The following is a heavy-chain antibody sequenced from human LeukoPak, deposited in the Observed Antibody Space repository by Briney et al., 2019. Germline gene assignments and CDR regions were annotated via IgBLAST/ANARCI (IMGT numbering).Heavy chain of an antibody. CDR2: ISRTSEYI. J-gene: IGHJ4*02. Sequence: PGGSLRLSCAASGFSFSIYFMNWVRQAPGKGLEWVSSISRTSEYIHYADSVRGRFAISRDNCKNSVYLQMNSLRAEDTAVYFCGGGGDFDYWGQRILVTVSA. CDR1: GFSFSIYF. CDR3: GGGGDFDY. D-gene: IGHD3-16*01. V-gene: IGHV3-21*01.